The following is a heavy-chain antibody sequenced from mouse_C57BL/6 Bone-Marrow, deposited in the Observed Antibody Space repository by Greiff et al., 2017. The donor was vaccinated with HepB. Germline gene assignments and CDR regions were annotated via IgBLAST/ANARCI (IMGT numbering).Heavy chain of an antibody. D-gene: IGHD1-1*01. V-gene: IGHV5-9*01. J-gene: IGHJ3*01. CDR3: ARRGRDYYGSSHLFAY. CDR1: GFTFSSYT. Sequence: EVKLVESGGGLVKPGGSLKLSCAASGFTFSSYTMSWVRQTPEKRLEWVATISGGGGNTYYPDSVKGRFTISRDNAKNTLYLQMSSLRSEDTALYYCARRGRDYYGSSHLFAYWGQGTLVTVSA. CDR2: ISGGGGNT.